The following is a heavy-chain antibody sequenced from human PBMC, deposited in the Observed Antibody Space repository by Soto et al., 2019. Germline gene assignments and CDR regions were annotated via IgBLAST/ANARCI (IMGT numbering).Heavy chain of an antibody. CDR1: GGSVNSPSYY. CDR2: IFYTGGT. V-gene: IGHV4-61*01. Sequence: PSETLSLTCTVSGGSVNSPSYYWSWIRQPPGKELEWIGYIFYTGGTVYNPSLKSRVTISIDTSQNQFALRLRSVTAADTAIYYCARIVGTPIDYWGQGTLVTVSS. CDR3: ARIVGTPIDY. D-gene: IGHD1-26*01. J-gene: IGHJ4*02.